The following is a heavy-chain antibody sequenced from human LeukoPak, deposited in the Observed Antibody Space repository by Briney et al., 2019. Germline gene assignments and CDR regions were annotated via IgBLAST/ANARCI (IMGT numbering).Heavy chain of an antibody. CDR2: ISSSSSYI. Sequence: GGSLRLSCAASGFTFSSYSMNWVRQALGKGLEWVSSISSSSSYIYYADSVKGRFTISRDNAKNSLYLQMNSLRAEDTAVYYCARDHRAAGTYQGDAFDIWGQGTMVTVSS. CDR1: GFTFSSYS. V-gene: IGHV3-21*01. J-gene: IGHJ3*02. CDR3: ARDHRAAGTYQGDAFDI. D-gene: IGHD6-13*01.